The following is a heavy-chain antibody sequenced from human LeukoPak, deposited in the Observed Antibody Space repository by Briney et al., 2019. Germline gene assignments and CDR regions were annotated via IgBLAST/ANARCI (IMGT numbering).Heavy chain of an antibody. J-gene: IGHJ4*02. D-gene: IGHD3-22*01. CDR3: ARDGMYYYDSSGYYYVSGLDY. CDR2: ISRSSSYI. V-gene: IGHV3-21*01. Sequence: GGSLRLSCAASGFTFSSYSMNWVRQAPGKGLEWVSSISRSSSYIYYADSVKGRFTISRDNAKNSLYLQMNSLRAEDTAVYYCARDGMYYYDSSGYYYVSGLDYWGQGTLVTVSS. CDR1: GFTFSSYS.